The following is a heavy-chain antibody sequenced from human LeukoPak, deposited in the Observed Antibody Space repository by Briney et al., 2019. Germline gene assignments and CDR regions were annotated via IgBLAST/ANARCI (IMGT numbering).Heavy chain of an antibody. CDR3: ARDQRLGTFDY. V-gene: IGHV4-59*01. CDR2: IYYSGNT. Sequence: SETLSLTCTVSGGSISSFYWSWIRQPPGKGLEWIGYIYYSGNTKYNPSLKSRVTILVDTSKNQFSLKLSSENATDTAVYYCARDQRLGTFDYWGQGTLVTVSS. J-gene: IGHJ4*02. D-gene: IGHD3-16*01. CDR1: GGSISSFY.